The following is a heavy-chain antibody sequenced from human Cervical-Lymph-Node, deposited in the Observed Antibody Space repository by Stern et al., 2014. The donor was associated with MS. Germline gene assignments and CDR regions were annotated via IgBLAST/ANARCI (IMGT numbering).Heavy chain of an antibody. CDR1: GDTLNSYG. Sequence: QVKLAQSGAEVKKPGSSARVSCKGAGDTLNSYGNSLVCEAPGQGVEWMRALFPFFGTPIYAQKFQGRVTMSADESTTTAYMALTSLSVEDTAVYYCATSTYGLVHWGQGTLVTVSS. CDR2: LFPFFGTP. J-gene: IGHJ4*02. V-gene: IGHV1-69*01. D-gene: IGHD3-10*01. CDR3: ATSTYGLVH.